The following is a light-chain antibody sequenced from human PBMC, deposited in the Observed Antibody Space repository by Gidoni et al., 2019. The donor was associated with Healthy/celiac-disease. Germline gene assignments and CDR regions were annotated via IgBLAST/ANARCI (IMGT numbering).Light chain of an antibody. CDR2: AAS. J-gene: IGKJ2*01. V-gene: IGKV1-39*01. CDR1: QSISSY. CDR3: QQSYSNPPVPYT. Sequence: DIQMTQSPSSLSASVGDRVTITCRASQSISSYLNWYQQKPGKAPKLLIYAASSLQSGVPSRFSVSGSGTDIALTISILQPEDVATYYYQQSYSNPPVPYTFGQGTKVEIK.